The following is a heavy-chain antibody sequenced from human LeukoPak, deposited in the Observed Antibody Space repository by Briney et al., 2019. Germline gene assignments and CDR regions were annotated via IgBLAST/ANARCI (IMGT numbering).Heavy chain of an antibody. V-gene: IGHV4-59*01. J-gene: IGHJ4*02. CDR3: ARVYPNRGYSYGPLDY. CDR2: IYYSGST. Sequence: SSETLSLTCTVSGGSISSYYWSWIRQPPGKGLEWIGYIYYSGSTNYNPSLKSRVTISVDTSKNQFSLKLSSVTAADTAVYYCARVYPNRGYSYGPLDYWGQGTLVTVSS. CDR1: GGSISSYY. D-gene: IGHD5-18*01.